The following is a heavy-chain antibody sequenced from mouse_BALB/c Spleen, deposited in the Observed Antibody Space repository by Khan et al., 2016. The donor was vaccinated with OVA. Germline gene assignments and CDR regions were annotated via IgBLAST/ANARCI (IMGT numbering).Heavy chain of an antibody. V-gene: IGHV3-2*02. CDR2: ISSTGST. D-gene: IGHD2-14*01. CDR1: GYAITSDYA. Sequence: EVKLEESGPGLVKPSQSLSLTCTVTGYAITSDYAWNWIRQFPGNKLEWMGYISSTGSTSYNASLKSRISITRDTSKNKFFLQLKSVTTEDTATYYCARSLYYSYGYALDCWGRGTSVTVSS. J-gene: IGHJ4*01. CDR3: ARSLYYSYGYALDC.